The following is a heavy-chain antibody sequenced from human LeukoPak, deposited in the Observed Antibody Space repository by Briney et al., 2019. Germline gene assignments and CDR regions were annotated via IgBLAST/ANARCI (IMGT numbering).Heavy chain of an antibody. D-gene: IGHD2-15*01. CDR2: IIPIFGTA. V-gene: IGHV1-69*13. CDR3: ARDIVVVAATRYYGMDV. Sequence: SVKVSCKASGYTFTSYAISWVRQAPGQGLEWMGGIIPIFGTANYAQKFQGRVTITADESTSTAYMELSSLRSEDTAVYYCARDIVVVAATRYYGMDVWGQGTTVTVSS. J-gene: IGHJ6*02. CDR1: GYTFTSYA.